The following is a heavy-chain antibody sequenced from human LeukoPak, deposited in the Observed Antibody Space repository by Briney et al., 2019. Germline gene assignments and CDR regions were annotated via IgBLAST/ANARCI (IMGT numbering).Heavy chain of an antibody. D-gene: IGHD4-23*01. CDR3: ARVILYGGNSNFDY. CDR2: IIPIFGTA. CDR1: GGTFSSYA. V-gene: IGHV1-69*13. J-gene: IGHJ4*02. Sequence: SVKVSCKASGGTFSSYAISWVRQEPGQGLEWMGGIIPIFGTASYAQKFQGRVTITADESTSTAYMGLSSLRSEDTDVYYCARVILYGGNSNFDYWGQGTLVTVSS.